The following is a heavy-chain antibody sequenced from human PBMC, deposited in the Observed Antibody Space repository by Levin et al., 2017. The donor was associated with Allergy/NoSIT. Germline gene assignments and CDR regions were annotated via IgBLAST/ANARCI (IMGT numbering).Heavy chain of an antibody. D-gene: IGHD6-13*01. Sequence: GESLKISCKASGYTFTSYGISWVRQAPGQGLEWMGWISAYNGNTNYAQKLQGRVTMTTDTSTSTAYMELRSLRSDDTAVYYCARDGAAGSTWFDPWGQGTLVTVSS. J-gene: IGHJ5*02. V-gene: IGHV1-18*01. CDR3: ARDGAAGSTWFDP. CDR2: ISAYNGNT. CDR1: GYTFTSYG.